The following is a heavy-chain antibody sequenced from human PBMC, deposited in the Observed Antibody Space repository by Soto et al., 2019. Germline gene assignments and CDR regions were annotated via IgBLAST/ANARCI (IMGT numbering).Heavy chain of an antibody. CDR2: IWYDGSNK. V-gene: IGHV3-33*01. J-gene: IGHJ6*02. D-gene: IGHD6-13*01. CDR3: ARLAAAGTGAYYYYGMDV. CDR1: GFTFSSYG. Sequence: QVQLVESGGGVVQPGRSLRLSCAASGFTFSSYGMHWVRQAPGKGLEWVAVIWYDGSNKYYADSVKGRFTISRDNSKNTLYLQMNSLRAEDTAVYYCARLAAAGTGAYYYYGMDVWGQGTTVTVSS.